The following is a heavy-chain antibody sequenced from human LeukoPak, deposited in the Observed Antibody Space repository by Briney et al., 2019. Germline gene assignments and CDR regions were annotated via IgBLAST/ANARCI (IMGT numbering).Heavy chain of an antibody. D-gene: IGHD6-13*01. CDR1: GFTFSSHW. J-gene: IGHJ3*02. V-gene: IGHV3-7*01. CDR2: IKQDGSEK. CDR3: ARHKYSSSWYEGLDAFDI. Sequence: GGSLRLSCAASGFTFSSHWMSWVRQAPGKGLEWVANIKQDGSEKYYVDSVKGRFTISRDNAKNSLYLQMNSLRAEDTAVYYCARHKYSSSWYEGLDAFDIWSQGTMVTVSS.